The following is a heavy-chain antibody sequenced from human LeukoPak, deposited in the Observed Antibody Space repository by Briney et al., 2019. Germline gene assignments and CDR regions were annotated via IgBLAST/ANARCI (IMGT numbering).Heavy chain of an antibody. J-gene: IGHJ5*01. CDR3: AKEGFDC. CDR2: ISWNSGSI. Sequence: GRSLRLSCAASGFTFDDYAMHWVRQAPGKGLEWVSGISWNSGSIGYADSVKGRFTISRDNAKNSLYLQMNSLRAEDTALYYCAKEGFDCWGQGTLVTVSS. CDR1: GFTFDDYA. V-gene: IGHV3-9*01.